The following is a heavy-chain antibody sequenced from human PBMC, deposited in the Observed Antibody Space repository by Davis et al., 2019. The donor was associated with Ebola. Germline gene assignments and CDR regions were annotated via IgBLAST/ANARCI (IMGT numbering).Heavy chain of an antibody. CDR1: GFTVSSNY. J-gene: IGHJ6*02. V-gene: IGHV3-53*01. D-gene: IGHD3-10*01. Sequence: GESLKISCAASGFTVSSNYMSWVRQAPGKGLEWVSVIYSGGSTYYADSVKGRFTISRDNAKNSLYLQMNSLRAEDTAVYYCARGLWFRELLGWRDYGMDVWGQGTTVTVSS. CDR2: IYSGGST. CDR3: ARGLWFRELLGWRDYGMDV.